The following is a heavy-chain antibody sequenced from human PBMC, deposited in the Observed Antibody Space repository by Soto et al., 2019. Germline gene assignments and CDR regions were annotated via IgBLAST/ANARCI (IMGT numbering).Heavy chain of an antibody. J-gene: IGHJ5*02. CDR3: ARPIAAAGTWFDP. Sequence: GESLKISCKGSGYSFTSYWIGWVRQMPGKGLEWMGIIYPGGSDTRYSPSFQGQVTISADKSISTAYLQWSSLKASDTAMYYCARPIAAAGTWFDPWGQGTLVTVSS. CDR2: IYPGGSDT. D-gene: IGHD6-13*01. V-gene: IGHV5-51*01. CDR1: GYSFTSYW.